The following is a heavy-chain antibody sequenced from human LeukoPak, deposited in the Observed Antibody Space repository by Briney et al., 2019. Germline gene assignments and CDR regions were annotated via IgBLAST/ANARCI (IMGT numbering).Heavy chain of an antibody. CDR2: IYPDDSRT. V-gene: IGHV5-51*01. CDR3: VRETAYNLDY. D-gene: IGHD1-1*01. Sequence: GESLKISCKGSGYSFTSYWINWVRQMPGKGLEWMGTIYPDDSRTRYSPSFQGHATLSADTFINTAYLQWNTLKASDTAIYYCVRETAYNLDYWGQGTLVTVSS. CDR1: GYSFTSYW. J-gene: IGHJ4*02.